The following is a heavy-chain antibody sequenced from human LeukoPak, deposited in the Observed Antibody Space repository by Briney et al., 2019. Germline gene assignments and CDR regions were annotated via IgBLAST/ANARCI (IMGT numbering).Heavy chain of an antibody. V-gene: IGHV4-34*01. D-gene: IGHD3-10*01. CDR3: ARSPRLLWFGTASWFDP. CDR2: INHSGST. J-gene: IGHJ5*02. CDR1: GGSFSGYY. Sequence: PSETLSLTCAVYGGSFSGYYWSWLRQPPGKGLEWFGEINHSGSTNYNPSLKSRVTISVDTSKNQFSLKLSSVTAADTAVYYCARSPRLLWFGTASWFDPWGQGTLVTVSS.